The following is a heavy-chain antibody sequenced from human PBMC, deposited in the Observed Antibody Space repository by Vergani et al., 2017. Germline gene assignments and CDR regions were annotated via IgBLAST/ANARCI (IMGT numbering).Heavy chain of an antibody. CDR1: GFTFSSYS. V-gene: IGHV3-48*04. D-gene: IGHD3-16*01. CDR3: AREDVSFDY. CDR2: ISSSSSTI. J-gene: IGHJ4*02. Sequence: EVQLVESGGGLVQPGGSLRLSCAASGFTFSSYSMNWVRQAPGKGLEWVSYISSSSSTIYYADSVKGRLTISRDNAKNSLYLQMNSLRAEDTAVYYCAREDVSFDYWGQGTLVTVSS.